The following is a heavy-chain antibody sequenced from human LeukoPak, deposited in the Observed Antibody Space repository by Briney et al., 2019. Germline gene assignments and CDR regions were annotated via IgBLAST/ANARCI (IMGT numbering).Heavy chain of an antibody. D-gene: IGHD3-22*01. J-gene: IGHJ4*02. CDR3: ARDFQDYYDSSGYFRGYFDY. CDR1: GFTFSSYG. V-gene: IGHV3-30*02. CDR2: IRYDGSNK. Sequence: GGSLRLSCAASGFTFSSYGMHWVRQAPGKGLEWVAFIRYDGSNKYYADSVKGRFTISRDNSKNTLYLQMNSLRAEDTAVYYCARDFQDYYDSSGYFRGYFDYWGQGTLVTVSS.